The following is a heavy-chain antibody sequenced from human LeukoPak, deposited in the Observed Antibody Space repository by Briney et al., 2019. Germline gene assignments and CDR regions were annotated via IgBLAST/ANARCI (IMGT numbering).Heavy chain of an antibody. D-gene: IGHD6-25*01. CDR2: IYSSGST. V-gene: IGHV4-59*05. J-gene: IGHJ4*02. CDR3: AKSGGYGLIDY. CDR1: GGSFSGYY. Sequence: SETLSLTCAVYGGSFSGYYWSWLRQPPGKGLEWIGSIYSSGSTYYNSSLKSRVTISIDTSKNQVSLKMSSVTAADTAVYYCAKSGGYGLIDYWGQGTLVTVSS.